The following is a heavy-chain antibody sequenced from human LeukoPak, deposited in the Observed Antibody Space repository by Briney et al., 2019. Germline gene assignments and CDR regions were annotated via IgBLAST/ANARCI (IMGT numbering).Heavy chain of an antibody. J-gene: IGHJ4*02. CDR2: ISGSGGST. Sequence: PGGSLRLSCAASGFTFSSYAMSWVRQAPGKGLEWVSAISGSGGSTYYADSVKGRFTISSANSRTTLYLHMNSLRAEDTAVYYGAKDIIISGMVRGDDGAWGQGTLVTVSS. CDR3: AKDIIISGMVRGDDGA. CDR1: GFTFSSYA. D-gene: IGHD3-10*01. V-gene: IGHV3-23*01.